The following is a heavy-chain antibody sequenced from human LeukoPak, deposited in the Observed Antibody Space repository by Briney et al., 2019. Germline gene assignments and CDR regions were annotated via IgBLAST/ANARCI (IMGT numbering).Heavy chain of an antibody. CDR2: VYYSGST. D-gene: IGHD3-10*01. Sequence: SETLSLTCTVSGGSISSYYWSWIRQPPGKGLEWIGYVYYSGSTNYNPSLKSRVTISVDTSKNQFSLKLSSVTAADTAVYYCARGGGYWGQGTLVTVSS. CDR1: GGSISSYY. CDR3: ARGGGY. V-gene: IGHV4-59*01. J-gene: IGHJ4*02.